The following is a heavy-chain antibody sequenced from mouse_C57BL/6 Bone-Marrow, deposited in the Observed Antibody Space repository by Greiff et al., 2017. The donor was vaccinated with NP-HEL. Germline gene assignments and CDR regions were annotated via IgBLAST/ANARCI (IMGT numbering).Heavy chain of an antibody. J-gene: IGHJ4*01. CDR3: ARNYYGSHYYAMDY. D-gene: IGHD1-1*01. CDR2: ISNGGGST. V-gene: IGHV5-12*01. Sequence: EVQRVESGGSLVQPGGSLKLSCAASGFTFSDYYMYWVRQTPEKRLEWVAYISNGGGSTYYPDTVKGRFTISRDNAKNTLYLQMSRLKSEDTAMYYCARNYYGSHYYAMDYWGQGTSVTVSS. CDR1: GFTFSDYY.